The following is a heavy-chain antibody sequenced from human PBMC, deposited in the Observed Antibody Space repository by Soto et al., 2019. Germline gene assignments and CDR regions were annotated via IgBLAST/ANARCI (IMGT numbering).Heavy chain of an antibody. J-gene: IGHJ4*02. V-gene: IGHV1-2*02. CDR3: ARGYSTSSERGFDY. CDR1: GYTFSGYF. D-gene: IGHD2-2*01. CDR2: MNPNSGGT. Sequence: QVQLVQSGADVKKPGASVKVSCKTSGYTFSGYFMNWLRQAPGQGLEWMGWMNPNSGGTDYAQNFQGRVSMTWDTSTSTAYMEMSRLTSDNTAIYYCARGYSTSSERGFDYWGQGTLVTVSS.